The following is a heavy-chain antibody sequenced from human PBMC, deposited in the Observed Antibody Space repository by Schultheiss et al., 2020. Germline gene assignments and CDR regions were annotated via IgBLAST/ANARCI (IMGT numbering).Heavy chain of an antibody. D-gene: IGHD6-19*01. J-gene: IGHJ4*02. Sequence: SETLSLTCTVSGGSISSYYWSWIRQPPGKGLEWIGEINHSGSTNYNPSLKSRVTISVDTSKNQFSLKLSSVTAADTAVYYCAILGIAVAGTTDYWGQGTLVTVSS. CDR3: AILGIAVAGTTDY. CDR1: GGSISSYY. CDR2: INHSGST. V-gene: IGHV4-34*01.